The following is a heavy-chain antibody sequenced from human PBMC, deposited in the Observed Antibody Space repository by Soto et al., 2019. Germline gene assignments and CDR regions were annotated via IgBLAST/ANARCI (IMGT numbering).Heavy chain of an antibody. CDR1: GGSISSYY. J-gene: IGHJ4*02. Sequence: QVQLQESGPGLVKPSETLSLTCTVSGGSISSYYWSWIRQPPGKGLEWIGYIYYSGSTNYNPSLKSRVTISVDTSKNQFSLKLSSVTAADTAVYYCARDHTGSRGGIRYWGQGTLVTVSS. V-gene: IGHV4-59*01. CDR3: ARDHTGSRGGIRY. D-gene: IGHD1-1*01. CDR2: IYYSGST.